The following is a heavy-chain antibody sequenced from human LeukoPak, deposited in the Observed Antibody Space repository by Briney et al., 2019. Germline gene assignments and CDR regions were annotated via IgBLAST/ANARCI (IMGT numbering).Heavy chain of an antibody. CDR2: ISYSGST. D-gene: IGHD3-10*01. V-gene: IGHV4-39*01. CDR3: ARHGFGDGDVDY. CDR1: GGSISSSTYY. Sequence: PSETLSLTCTVSGGSISSSTYYWVWFRQPPGKGLEWIGSISYSGSTYYNPSLKSRVTISVDTSKNQFSLRLSSVTAADTAVYYCARHGFGDGDVDYWGQGTLVTVSS. J-gene: IGHJ4*02.